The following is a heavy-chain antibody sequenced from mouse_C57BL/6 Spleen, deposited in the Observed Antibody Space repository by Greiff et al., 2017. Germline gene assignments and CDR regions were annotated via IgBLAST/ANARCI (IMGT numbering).Heavy chain of an antibody. Sequence: LKQSGAELVRPGASVTLSCKASGYTFTDYEMHWVKQTPVHGLEWIGAIDPETGGTAYNQKFKGKAILTADKSSSTAYMELRSLTSEDSAVYYCTRSGDGYYDYAMDYWGQGTSVTVSS. CDR3: TRSGDGYYDYAMDY. V-gene: IGHV1-15*01. J-gene: IGHJ4*01. D-gene: IGHD2-3*01. CDR1: GYTFTDYE. CDR2: IDPETGGT.